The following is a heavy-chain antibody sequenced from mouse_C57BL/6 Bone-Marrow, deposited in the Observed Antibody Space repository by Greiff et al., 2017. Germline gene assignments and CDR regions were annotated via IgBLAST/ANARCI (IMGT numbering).Heavy chain of an antibody. CDR3: ARFYDGYFYFDY. D-gene: IGHD2-3*01. V-gene: IGHV1-59*01. CDR2: IDPSDSYT. CDR1: GYTFTSYW. J-gene: IGHJ2*01. Sequence: VQLQQPGAELVRPGTSVKLSCKASGYTFTSYWMHWVKQRPGQGLEWIGVIDPSDSYTNYNQKFKGKATLTVDTSSSTAYMQLSSLTSEDSAVYYCARFYDGYFYFDYWGQGTTLTVSS.